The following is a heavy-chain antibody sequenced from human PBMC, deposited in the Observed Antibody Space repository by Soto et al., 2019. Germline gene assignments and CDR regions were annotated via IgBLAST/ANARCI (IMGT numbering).Heavy chain of an antibody. CDR3: AKGRPPYSSSWYYFDY. D-gene: IGHD6-13*01. Sequence: PGGSLRLSCAASGFTFSSYGMHWVRQAPGKGLEWVAVISYDGSNKYYADSVKGRFTISRDNSKNTLYLQMNSLRAEDTAVYYSAKGRPPYSSSWYYFDYWGQGTLVTVSS. V-gene: IGHV3-30*18. CDR1: GFTFSSYG. J-gene: IGHJ4*02. CDR2: ISYDGSNK.